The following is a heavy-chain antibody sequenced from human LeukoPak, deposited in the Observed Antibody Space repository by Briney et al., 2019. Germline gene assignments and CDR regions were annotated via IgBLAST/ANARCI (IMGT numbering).Heavy chain of an antibody. Sequence: SETLSLTCAVYGGSFSGYYWSWIRQPPGKGLEWIGEINHSGSTNYNPSLKSRVTISVDTSKNQFSLKLSSVTAADTAVYYCARAARYCRSTSCYRSRVSWFDPWGQGTLVTVSS. D-gene: IGHD2-2*01. V-gene: IGHV4-34*01. CDR1: GGSFSGYY. CDR2: INHSGST. CDR3: ARAARYCRSTSCYRSRVSWFDP. J-gene: IGHJ5*02.